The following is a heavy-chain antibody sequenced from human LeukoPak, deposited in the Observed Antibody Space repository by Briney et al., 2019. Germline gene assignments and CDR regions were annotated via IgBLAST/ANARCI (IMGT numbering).Heavy chain of an antibody. Sequence: SGTLSLTCTVSGGSISSYYWSWIRQPPGKGLGWIGYIYYSGSTNYNPSLKSRVTISVDTSKNQFSLKLSSVTAADTAVYYCARQWLVTYYFDYWGQGTLVTVSS. CDR1: GGSISSYY. CDR3: ARQWLVTYYFDY. D-gene: IGHD6-19*01. CDR2: IYYSGST. J-gene: IGHJ4*02. V-gene: IGHV4-59*01.